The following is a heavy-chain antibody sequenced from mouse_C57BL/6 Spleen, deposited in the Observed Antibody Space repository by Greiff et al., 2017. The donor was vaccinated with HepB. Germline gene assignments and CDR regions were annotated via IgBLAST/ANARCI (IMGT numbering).Heavy chain of an antibody. Sequence: EVKLVESGAELVRPGASVKLSCTASGFNIKDDYMHWVKQRPEQGLEWIGWIDPENGDTEYASKFQGKATITADTSSNTAYLQLSSLTSEDTAVYYCTTDWDVRFAYWGQGTLVTVSA. CDR3: TTDWDVRFAY. CDR1: GFNIKDDY. CDR2: IDPENGDT. J-gene: IGHJ3*01. V-gene: IGHV14-4*01. D-gene: IGHD4-1*01.